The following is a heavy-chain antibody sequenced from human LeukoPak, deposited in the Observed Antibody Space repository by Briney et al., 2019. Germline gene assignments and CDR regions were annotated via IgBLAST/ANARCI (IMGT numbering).Heavy chain of an antibody. J-gene: IGHJ4*02. Sequence: GGSLRLSCAASGFTFSSYWMHWVRQAPGKGLVWVSRINSDDSSTSYADSVKGRFTISRDNAKNTLYLQMNSLSAEDTAVYYCARAAGAVYSSGWYAWAYWGQGTLVTVSS. CDR1: GFTFSSYW. V-gene: IGHV3-74*01. D-gene: IGHD6-19*01. CDR3: ARAAGAVYSSGWYAWAY. CDR2: INSDDSST.